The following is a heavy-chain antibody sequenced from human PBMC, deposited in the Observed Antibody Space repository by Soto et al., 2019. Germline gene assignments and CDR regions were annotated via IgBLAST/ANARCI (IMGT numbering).Heavy chain of an antibody. Sequence: GGSLRLSCAASGFTFSSYGMHWVRQAPGKGLEWVAVISYDGSNKYYADSVKGRFTISRDNSKNTRYLQMNSLRDEDTAVYYCAKDDGTDSNLNWYFDIWGRGPLVTVSS. J-gene: IGHJ2*01. CDR1: GFTFSSYG. V-gene: IGHV3-30*18. CDR3: AKDDGTDSNLNWYFDI. D-gene: IGHD6-13*01. CDR2: ISYDGSNK.